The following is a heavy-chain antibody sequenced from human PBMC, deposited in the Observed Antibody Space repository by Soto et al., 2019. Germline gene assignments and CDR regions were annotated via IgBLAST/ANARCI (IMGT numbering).Heavy chain of an antibody. V-gene: IGHV1-8*01. J-gene: IGHJ6*03. CDR2: MNPNSGNT. CDR1: GYTFTSYD. CDR3: ARGLGLRSYYYYYMDV. D-gene: IGHD5-12*01. Sequence: ASVKVSCKASGYTFTSYDINWVRQATGQGLEWMGWMNPNSGNTGYAQKFQGRVTMTRNTSISTAYMELSSLRSEDTAVYYCARGLGLRSYYYYYMDVWGKGTTVTVSS.